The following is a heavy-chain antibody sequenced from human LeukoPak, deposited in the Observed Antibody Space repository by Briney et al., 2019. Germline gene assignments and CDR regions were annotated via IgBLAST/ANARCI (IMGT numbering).Heavy chain of an antibody. D-gene: IGHD2-15*01. V-gene: IGHV3-30*02. Sequence: GGSLRLSCAASGFTFSSYGMHWVRQAPGKGLEWVAFIRYDGSNKYYADSVKGRFTISRDNSKNMLYLQMNSLRAEDTAVYYCATLGIGSSDYWGQGTLVTVSS. CDR2: IRYDGSNK. J-gene: IGHJ4*02. CDR1: GFTFSSYG. CDR3: ATLGIGSSDY.